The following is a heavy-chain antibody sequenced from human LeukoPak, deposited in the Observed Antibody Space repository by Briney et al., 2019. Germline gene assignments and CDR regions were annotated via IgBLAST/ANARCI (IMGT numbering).Heavy chain of an antibody. J-gene: IGHJ5*02. V-gene: IGHV4-4*07. CDR2: IYTSGST. D-gene: IGHD2-2*01. CDR3: ARVLGYCSSTSCPNWFDP. Sequence: PSETLSLTCTVSGGSISNYYWSWIRQPAGKGLEWIGRIYTSGSTNYNPSLKSRVTMSVDTSKNQFSLKLSSVTAADTAVYYCARVLGYCSSTSCPNWFDPWGQGTLVTVSS. CDR1: GGSISNYY.